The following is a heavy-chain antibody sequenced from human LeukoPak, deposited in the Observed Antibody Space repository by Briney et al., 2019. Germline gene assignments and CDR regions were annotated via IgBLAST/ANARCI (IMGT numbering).Heavy chain of an antibody. V-gene: IGHV4-34*01. J-gene: IGHJ4*02. CDR1: GGSFRGYY. Sequence: PSDTLSLSCAVSGGSFRGYYMSWVRQSPEQGLVWIGEINYSGSTIYNPSLKSRVTMSMDTTKKRFSLELTSVTAADTAVYYCARHGDTIAWKFDYWGQGSLVTVSS. CDR2: INYSGST. D-gene: IGHD3-3*01. CDR3: ARHGDTIAWKFDY.